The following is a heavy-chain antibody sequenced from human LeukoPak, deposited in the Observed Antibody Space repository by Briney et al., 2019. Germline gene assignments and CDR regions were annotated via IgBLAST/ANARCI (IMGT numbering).Heavy chain of an antibody. D-gene: IGHD3-22*01. J-gene: IGHJ4*02. CDR3: ARDTITMIVVVNTFDY. CDR1: GYTFTSYG. Sequence: RASVKVSCKASGYTFTSYGISWVRQAPGQGLEWMGWISAYNGNTNYAQKLQGRVTMTTDTSTSTAYMELRSLRSDDTAVYYCARDTITMIVVVNTFDYWGQGTLVTVSS. V-gene: IGHV1-18*01. CDR2: ISAYNGNT.